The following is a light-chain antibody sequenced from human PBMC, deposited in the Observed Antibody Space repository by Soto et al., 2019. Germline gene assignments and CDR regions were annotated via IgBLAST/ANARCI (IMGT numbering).Light chain of an antibody. CDR3: QHYGTSRT. CDR1: QSVASGY. J-gene: IGKJ1*01. Sequence: EVVLTQSPGTLSLSPGERATLSCRATQSVASGYFAWYQQKPGQAPRLLIYGASTRATGIPDRFSGSGSGTDFTLTISILEPEDSAVYFCQHYGTSRTFGQGTKVEIK. V-gene: IGKV3-20*01. CDR2: GAS.